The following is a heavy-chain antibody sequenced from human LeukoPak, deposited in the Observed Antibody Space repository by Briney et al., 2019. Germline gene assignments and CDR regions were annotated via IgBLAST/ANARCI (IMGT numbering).Heavy chain of an antibody. Sequence: ASVKVSCKASGYTFTSYGISWVRQAPGQRLEWMGWINAGNGNTKYSQKFQGRVTITRDTSASTAYMELSSLRSEDTAVYYCARGRGVVVPAAMRFDYWGQGTLVTVSS. CDR3: ARGRGVVVPAAMRFDY. V-gene: IGHV1-3*01. CDR1: GYTFTSYG. CDR2: INAGNGNT. D-gene: IGHD2-2*01. J-gene: IGHJ4*02.